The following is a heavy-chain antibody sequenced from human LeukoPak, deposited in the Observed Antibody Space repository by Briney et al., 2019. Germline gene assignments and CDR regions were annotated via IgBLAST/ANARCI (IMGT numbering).Heavy chain of an antibody. Sequence: PGGSLRLSCAASGFTFSSYAMSWVRQAPGKGLEWVSAISGSGGSTYYADSVKGRFTISRDNAKNSLYLQMNSLRAEDTAVYYCAREKAWVVVAASDACFDYWGQGTLVTVSS. CDR1: GFTFSSYA. CDR3: AREKAWVVVAASDACFDY. V-gene: IGHV3-23*01. D-gene: IGHD2-15*01. J-gene: IGHJ4*02. CDR2: ISGSGGST.